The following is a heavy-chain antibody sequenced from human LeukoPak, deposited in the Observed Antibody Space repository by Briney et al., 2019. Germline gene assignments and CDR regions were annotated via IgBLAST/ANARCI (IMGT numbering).Heavy chain of an antibody. D-gene: IGHD4-23*01. CDR3: ASPGYGGSFDY. V-gene: IGHV3-21*01. CDR2: ISSSSSYI. J-gene: IGHJ4*02. Sequence: GGSLRLSCAASGFTFSSYNMNWVRQAPGKGLEWVSSISSSSSYIYYADSVKGRFTISRDNARNSLYLQMNSLRAEDTAVYYCASPGYGGSFDYWGQGTLVTVSS. CDR1: GFTFSSYN.